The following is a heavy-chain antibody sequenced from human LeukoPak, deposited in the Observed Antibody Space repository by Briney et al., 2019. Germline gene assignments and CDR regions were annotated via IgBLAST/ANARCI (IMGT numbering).Heavy chain of an antibody. D-gene: IGHD6-13*01. Sequence: ASVKVSCKASGYTFTSYGISWVRQAPGQGLEWMGIINPSGGSTSYAQKFQGRVTMTRDTSTSTVYMELSSLKASDTAMYYCARRNKFSSTWYFDFWGQGTLVTVSS. CDR2: INPSGGST. CDR1: GYTFTSYG. J-gene: IGHJ4*02. V-gene: IGHV1-46*01. CDR3: ARRNKFSSTWYFDF.